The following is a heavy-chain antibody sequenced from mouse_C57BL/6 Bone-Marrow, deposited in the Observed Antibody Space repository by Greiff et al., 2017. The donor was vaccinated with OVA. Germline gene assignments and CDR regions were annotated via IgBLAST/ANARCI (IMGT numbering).Heavy chain of an antibody. CDR1: GYTFTDYY. CDR2: INPNNGGT. V-gene: IGHV1-26*01. Sequence: VQLQQSGPELVKPGASVKISCKASGYTFTDYYMHWVKQSPGKSLEWIGDINPNNGGTSYNQQFKGKATLTVDTSSSTAYMELRSLTSEDSAVYYGARRGDDYDEAWFAYWGQGTLVTVSA. D-gene: IGHD2-4*01. J-gene: IGHJ3*01. CDR3: ARRGDDYDEAWFAY.